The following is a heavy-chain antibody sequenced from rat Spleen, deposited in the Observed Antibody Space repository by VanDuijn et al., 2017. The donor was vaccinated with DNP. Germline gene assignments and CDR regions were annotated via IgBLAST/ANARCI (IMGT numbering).Heavy chain of an antibody. V-gene: IGHV5-17*01. CDR3: TRENWVLDY. CDR2: IIYDGSNT. D-gene: IGHD5-1*01. J-gene: IGHJ2*01. Sequence: EVQLVESGGGLVQPGNSLKLSCAASGFTFSDYAMAWVRQSLKKGLEWVAVIIYDGSNTHYRDSVKGRFTISRDDAKSTLYLQMNSLRSEETATYYCTRENWVLDYWGQGVMVTVSS. CDR1: GFTFSDYA.